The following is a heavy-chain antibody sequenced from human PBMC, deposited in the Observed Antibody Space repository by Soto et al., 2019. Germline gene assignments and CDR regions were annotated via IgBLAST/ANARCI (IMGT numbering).Heavy chain of an antibody. D-gene: IGHD5-18*01. CDR3: ARVDTAMVIDY. Sequence: SETLSLTCTVSGGSISSGGYYWSWIRQHPGKGLEWIGYIYYSGSTYYNPSLKSRVTISVDTSKNQFSLKLSSVTAADTAVYYRARVDTAMVIDYWGQGTLVTVSS. CDR2: IYYSGST. CDR1: GGSISSGGYY. J-gene: IGHJ4*02. V-gene: IGHV4-31*03.